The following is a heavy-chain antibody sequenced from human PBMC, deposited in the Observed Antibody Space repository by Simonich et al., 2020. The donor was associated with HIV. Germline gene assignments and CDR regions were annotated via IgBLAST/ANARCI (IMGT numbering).Heavy chain of an antibody. CDR2: INHSGIT. Sequence: QVQLQQWGAGLLKPSETLSLTCAVYGGSFSGNYWSWIRQPPGKGLDGIGEINHSGITNYKSSLNSRATISVDKSKNQFSLKLSSVTAADTAIYYCARRDRELILYFDYWGQGNLVTVSS. D-gene: IGHD3-3*01. J-gene: IGHJ4*02. V-gene: IGHV4-34*01. CDR3: ARRDRELILYFDY. CDR1: GGSFSGNY.